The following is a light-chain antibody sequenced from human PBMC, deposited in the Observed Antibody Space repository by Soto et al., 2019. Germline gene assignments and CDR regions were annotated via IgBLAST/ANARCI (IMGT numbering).Light chain of an antibody. CDR1: SSDVGGYDH. CDR3: SSYTNKDTLR. Sequence: QSALTQPASVSGSPGQSITISCTGTSSDVGGYDHVSWYQQHPGKAPKLIIYDVTVRPSGIYRLLSGSKSDNTAALAVSGLQPEDEADYYCSSYTNKDTLRFGGRTKVTVL. CDR2: DVT. V-gene: IGLV2-14*03. J-gene: IGLJ3*02.